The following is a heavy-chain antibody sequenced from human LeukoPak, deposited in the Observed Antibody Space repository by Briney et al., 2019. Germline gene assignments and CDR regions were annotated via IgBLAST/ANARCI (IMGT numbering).Heavy chain of an antibody. J-gene: IGHJ3*02. CDR2: IYYSGST. CDR1: GGSISSYY. Sequence: PSETLSLTCTVSGGSISSYYWNWIRQPPGKGLEWIGYIYYSGSTNYNPSLKSRVTISVDTSKNQFSLKLSSVTDADTAVYYCAGRLWRRDGYNLSAFDIWGQGTMVTVSS. CDR3: AGRLWRRDGYNLSAFDI. D-gene: IGHD5-24*01. V-gene: IGHV4-59*01.